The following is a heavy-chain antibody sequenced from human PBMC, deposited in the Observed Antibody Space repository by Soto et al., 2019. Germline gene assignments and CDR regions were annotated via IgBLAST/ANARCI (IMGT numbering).Heavy chain of an antibody. CDR2: IYYSEST. J-gene: IGHJ3*02. Sequence: QVQLQESGPGLVKPSETLSLTCTVSGGSVSSGSYYWSWIRQPPGKGLEWIGYIYYSESTNYNPSLKSRVTISVDTSKNQFSLKLSSVTAADTAVYYCASVMYYYDSSGYTLAFDIWGQGTMVTVSS. V-gene: IGHV4-61*01. D-gene: IGHD3-22*01. CDR3: ASVMYYYDSSGYTLAFDI. CDR1: GGSVSSGSYY.